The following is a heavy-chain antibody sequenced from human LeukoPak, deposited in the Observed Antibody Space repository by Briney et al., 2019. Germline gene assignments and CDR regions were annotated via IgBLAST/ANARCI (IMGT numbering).Heavy chain of an antibody. D-gene: IGHD2-2*01. J-gene: IGHJ4*02. CDR1: GYTFTSYG. V-gene: IGHV1-18*01. CDR2: ISAYNGNT. CDR3: ARDLVSCSSTSCHHPYYFDY. Sequence: GASVKVSCKASGYTFTSYGISWVRQAPGQGLEWMGWISAYNGNTNYAQKLQGRVTMTTDTSTSTAYMELRSLRPDDTAVYYCARDLVSCSSTSCHHPYYFDYWGQGTLVTVSS.